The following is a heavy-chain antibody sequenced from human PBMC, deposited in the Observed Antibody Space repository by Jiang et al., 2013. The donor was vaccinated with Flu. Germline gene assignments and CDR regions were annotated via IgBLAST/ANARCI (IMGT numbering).Heavy chain of an antibody. V-gene: IGHV4-31*02. CDR3: ARGWGNFPFDY. Sequence: GGSISSGGYYWSWIRQHPGEGLEWIGYIYYSGSTYYNPFLKSRVTISVDTSKNQFSLKLSSVTAADTAVYYCARGWGNFPFDYWGQGTLVTVSS. J-gene: IGHJ4*02. CDR1: GGSISSGGYY. D-gene: IGHD2/OR15-2a*01. CDR2: IYYSGST.